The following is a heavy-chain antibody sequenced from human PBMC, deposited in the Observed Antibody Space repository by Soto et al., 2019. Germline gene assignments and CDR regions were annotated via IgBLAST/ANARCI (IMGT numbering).Heavy chain of an antibody. J-gene: IGHJ6*02. CDR1: GGSISSYY. D-gene: IGHD6-6*01. CDR2: IYYSGST. CDR3: ARSMYSTSAQLYYGMDV. V-gene: IGHV4-59*08. Sequence: SETLSLTCTVSGGSISSYYWSWIRQPPGKGLEWIGYIYYSGSTNYNPSLKSRVTISVDTSKNQLSLKLSSATAADTAVYYCARSMYSTSAQLYYGMDVWGRGTTVTVSS.